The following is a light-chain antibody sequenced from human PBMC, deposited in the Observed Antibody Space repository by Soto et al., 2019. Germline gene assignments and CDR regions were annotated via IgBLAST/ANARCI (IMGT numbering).Light chain of an antibody. Sequence: QSALTQPASVSGSPGQSISISCTGTSSDVGGYNHVSWYQQHPGKAPKLLIFEVSDRPSGISSRFSGSKSANTASLTISGLQAEDEADYYCSSYTSTSLCVVFGGGTKLTVL. V-gene: IGLV2-14*01. CDR3: SSYTSTSLCVV. J-gene: IGLJ2*01. CDR1: SSDVGGYNH. CDR2: EVS.